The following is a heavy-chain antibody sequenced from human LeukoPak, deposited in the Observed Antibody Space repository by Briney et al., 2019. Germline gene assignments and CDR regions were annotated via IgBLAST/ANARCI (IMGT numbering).Heavy chain of an antibody. CDR1: GYTFTSYA. V-gene: IGHV1-3*01. J-gene: IGHJ4*02. D-gene: IGHD2-21*02. Sequence: ASVTVSCKASGYTFTSYAMNWVRQAPGQGLEWMGWINAGNGNTKYSQKFQGRVTITRDTSASTAYMELSSLRSEDTAVYYCARAGGDWVGDLDYWGQGALVTVSS. CDR2: INAGNGNT. CDR3: ARAGGDWVGDLDY.